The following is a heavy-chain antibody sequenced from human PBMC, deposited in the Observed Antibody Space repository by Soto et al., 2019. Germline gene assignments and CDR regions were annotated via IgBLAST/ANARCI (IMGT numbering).Heavy chain of an antibody. D-gene: IGHD5-18*01. Sequence: PGGSLRLSCAASGFTFSSYSMNWVRRAPGKGLEWVSKISSVGTTIYYADSVKGRFTISRDNAKNSLYLQMNSLRDEDTAVYYCARGYSYGPSGMDVWGQGTTVTVS. V-gene: IGHV3-48*02. CDR1: GFTFSSYS. J-gene: IGHJ6*02. CDR3: ARGYSYGPSGMDV. CDR2: ISSVGTTI.